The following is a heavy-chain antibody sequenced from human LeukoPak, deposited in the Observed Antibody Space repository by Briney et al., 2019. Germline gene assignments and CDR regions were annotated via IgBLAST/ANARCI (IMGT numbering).Heavy chain of an antibody. Sequence: GGSLRLSCAASGFTFSDYAMHWVRQAPGKGLEWVAVISKDGSDKYYADSVKGRFTISRDNSKNTLYLQMNSLRAEDTAVYYCARDPTTVTTVDIDYWGQGTLVTVSS. CDR1: GFTFSDYA. J-gene: IGHJ4*02. CDR3: ARDPTTVTTVDIDY. D-gene: IGHD4-11*01. V-gene: IGHV3-30-3*01. CDR2: ISKDGSDK.